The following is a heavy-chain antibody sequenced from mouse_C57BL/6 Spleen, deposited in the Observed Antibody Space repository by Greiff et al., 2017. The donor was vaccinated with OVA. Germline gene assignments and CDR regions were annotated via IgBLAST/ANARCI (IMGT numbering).Heavy chain of an antibody. V-gene: IGHV1-58*01. Sequence: VQLQQSGAELVRPGSSVKMSCKTSGYTFTSYGINWVKQRPGQGLEWIGYIYIGNGYTEYNEKVKGKATLTSDTSSSTAYMQLSSLTSEDSEIYFCARRRLDDYDGGGYVDVWGTGTTVTVSS. CDR3: ARRRLDDYDGGGYVDV. D-gene: IGHD2-4*01. CDR1: GYTFTSYG. CDR2: IYIGNGYT. J-gene: IGHJ1*03.